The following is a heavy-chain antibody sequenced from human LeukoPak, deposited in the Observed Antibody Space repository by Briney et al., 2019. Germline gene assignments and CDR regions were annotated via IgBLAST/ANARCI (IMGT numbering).Heavy chain of an antibody. CDR1: GYTFTRYG. CDR2: ISGYSGNS. Sequence: ASVKVSCKTSGYTFTRYGISWLRQAPGQGLEWMGWISGYSGNSFYAQKFQGRVTMATDTSTSTAYMELRSLTPDDTAVYFCSRATGRATYHPPESFLHWGQGALVIVSS. V-gene: IGHV1-18*01. CDR3: SRATGRATYHPPESFLH. D-gene: IGHD1-14*01. J-gene: IGHJ1*01.